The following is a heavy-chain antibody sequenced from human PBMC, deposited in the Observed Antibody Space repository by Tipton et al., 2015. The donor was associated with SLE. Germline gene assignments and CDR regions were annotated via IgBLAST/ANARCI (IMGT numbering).Heavy chain of an antibody. J-gene: IGHJ6*03. Sequence: SGGSTSSYYWSWIRQPPGKGLEWIGYTYAGTTNYNPSLKSRVTISLDTSKNQFSLRLTSVTAADTAVYYCARAAGGNYRPWYYYMDVWGKGTTVIVSS. CDR1: GGSTSSYY. D-gene: IGHD3-10*01. CDR3: ARAAGGNYRPWYYYMDV. CDR2: TYAGTT. V-gene: IGHV4-59*12.